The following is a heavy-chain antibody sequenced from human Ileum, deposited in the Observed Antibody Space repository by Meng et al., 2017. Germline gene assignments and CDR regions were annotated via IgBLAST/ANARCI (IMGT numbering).Heavy chain of an antibody. CDR3: VRAFGIAVAGNIDY. V-gene: IGHV1-2*02. D-gene: IGHD6-19*01. J-gene: IGHJ4*02. CDR1: GYTFTGCV. Sequence: VQLVQAGAEVKTPGASVKRSCKASGYTFTGCVVHWVRQAPGQGPEWVVWINPNSGDTEYAQTFQGRVTMSRDTSISTAYMELSTLRSDDTAVYYCVRAFGIAVAGNIDYWGQGTLVTVSS. CDR2: INPNSGDT.